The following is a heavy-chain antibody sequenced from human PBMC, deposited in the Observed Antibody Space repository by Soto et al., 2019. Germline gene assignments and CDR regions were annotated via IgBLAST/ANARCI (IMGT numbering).Heavy chain of an antibody. V-gene: IGHV1-2*04. Sequence: QVQLVQSGAEVKKPGASVKVSCRTSGYSFTGNYIHWVRQAPGQGLEWMGWISPRSVGTKYAQKFQGWVTMTRDTSISTVYMELSRLRSDATAVYYCARGGYSSSYYGYDYWGQGTLVTVSS. D-gene: IGHD6-13*01. CDR1: GYSFTGNY. CDR3: ARGGYSSSYYGYDY. CDR2: ISPRSVGT. J-gene: IGHJ4*02.